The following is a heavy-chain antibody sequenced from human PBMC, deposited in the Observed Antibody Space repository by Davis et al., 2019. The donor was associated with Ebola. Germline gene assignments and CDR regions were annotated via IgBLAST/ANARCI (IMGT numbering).Heavy chain of an antibody. D-gene: IGHD4-17*01. V-gene: IGHV1-18*04. J-gene: IGHJ4*02. CDR2: ISAYNGNT. CDR3: AASVVKWGDYADYFDY. Sequence: AASVKVSCKASGYTFTSYGISWVRQAPGQGLEWMGWISAYNGNTNYAQKLQGRVTMTTDTSTSTAYMELRSLRSDDTAVYYCAASVVKWGDYADYFDYWGQGTLVTVSS. CDR1: GYTFTSYG.